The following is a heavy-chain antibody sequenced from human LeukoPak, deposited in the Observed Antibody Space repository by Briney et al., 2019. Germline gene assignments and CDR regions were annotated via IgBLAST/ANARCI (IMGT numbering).Heavy chain of an antibody. D-gene: IGHD5-12*01. CDR1: GSSISSYF. Sequence: SETLSLTCSVSGSSISSYFWTWIRQPPGKGLEWIAYMYYSAGTNYNPSLKSRVTISIDTSKNQLSLKLRFVTAADTAVYYCARIYGASDSALDYWGQGTLVTVSS. CDR3: ARIYGASDSALDY. CDR2: MYYSAGT. J-gene: IGHJ4*02. V-gene: IGHV4-59*13.